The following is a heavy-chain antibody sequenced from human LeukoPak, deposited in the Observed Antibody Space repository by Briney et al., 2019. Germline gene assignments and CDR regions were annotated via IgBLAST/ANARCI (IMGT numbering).Heavy chain of an antibody. CDR1: GFTFSSDG. CDR3: TRDPWDV. CDR2: IWYDGSNK. V-gene: IGHV3-33*01. J-gene: IGHJ6*02. Sequence: GGSLRLSCAASGFTFSSDGVHWVSQAPGKGLEWVAVIWYDGSNKYYADSVKGRFTISRDNSKNTLYLQMNSLRAEDTAVYYCTRDPWDVWGQGTTVTVSS.